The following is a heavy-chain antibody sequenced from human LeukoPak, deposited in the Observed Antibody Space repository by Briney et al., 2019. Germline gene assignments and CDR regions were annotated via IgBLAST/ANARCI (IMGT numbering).Heavy chain of an antibody. Sequence: SETLSLTCTVTNYPITNNYYWGSIRQPPGKGLEWIGSIHHTGITYYTPSLESRVTISLDTSKNQFSLRLTSATAADTALYYCATGQSEVYVVRMDYWGQGILVTVSS. D-gene: IGHD2-8*01. CDR2: IHHTGIT. CDR1: NYPITNNYY. V-gene: IGHV4-38-2*02. CDR3: ATGQSEVYVVRMDY. J-gene: IGHJ4*02.